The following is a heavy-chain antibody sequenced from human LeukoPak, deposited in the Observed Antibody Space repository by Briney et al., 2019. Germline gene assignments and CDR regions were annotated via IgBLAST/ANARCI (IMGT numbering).Heavy chain of an antibody. CDR3: ARDWLMSSDYYYGMDV. CDR2: IYYSGST. J-gene: IGHJ6*02. CDR1: GGSISSSSYY. D-gene: IGHD3-22*01. V-gene: IGHV4-39*07. Sequence: SETLSLTCTVSGGSISSSSYYWGWIRQPPGKGLEWIGSIYYSGSTYYNPSLKSRVTISVDTSKNQFSLKLSSVTAADTAVYYCARDWLMSSDYYYGMDVWGQGTTVTVSS.